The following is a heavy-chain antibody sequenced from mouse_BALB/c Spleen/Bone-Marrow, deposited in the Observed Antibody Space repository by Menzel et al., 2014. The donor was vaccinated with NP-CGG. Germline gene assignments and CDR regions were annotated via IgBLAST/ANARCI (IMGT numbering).Heavy chain of an antibody. CDR1: GFTFGDYY. V-gene: IGHV5-4*02. D-gene: IGHD2-4*01. Sequence: EVQGVESGGGLVKPGGSLKLSCAASGFTFGDYYMYWVRQTPERRLEWVATISDGGSYTYYPDSVKGRFTISRDNAKNNLYLQMSSLKSEDTAMYYCARGRIYYDYDVGDYWGQGTTLTVSS. J-gene: IGHJ2*01. CDR3: ARGRIYYDYDVGDY. CDR2: ISDGGSYT.